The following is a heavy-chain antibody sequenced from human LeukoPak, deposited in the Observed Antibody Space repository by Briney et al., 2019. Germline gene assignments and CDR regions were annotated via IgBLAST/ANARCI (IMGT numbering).Heavy chain of an antibody. CDR1: GFTFSTFA. V-gene: IGHV3-23*01. CDR2: IFPSGGEI. D-gene: IGHD2-8*02. J-gene: IGHJ4*02. Sequence: GGALRLSCAASGFTFSTFAMIWVRQPPGKGLEWVSSIFPSGGEIHYADSVRGRFTISRDNSKSTLSLQINSLRAEDTAIYYCATYRQVLLPFESWGQGTLVTVSS. CDR3: ATYRQVLLPFES.